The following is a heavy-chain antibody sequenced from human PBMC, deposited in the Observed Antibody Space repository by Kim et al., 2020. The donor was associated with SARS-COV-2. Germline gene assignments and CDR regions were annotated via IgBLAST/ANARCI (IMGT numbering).Heavy chain of an antibody. D-gene: IGHD3-9*01. CDR3: AKASMLDNYDILTGGNWFDP. CDR1: GFTFSSYA. J-gene: IGHJ5*02. CDR2: ISGSGGST. V-gene: IGHV3-23*01. Sequence: GGSLRLSCAASGFTFSSYAMSWVRQAPGKGLEWVSAISGSGGSTYYADSVKGRFTISRDNSKNTLYLQMNSLRAEDTAVYYCAKASMLDNYDILTGGNWFDPWGQGTLVTVSS.